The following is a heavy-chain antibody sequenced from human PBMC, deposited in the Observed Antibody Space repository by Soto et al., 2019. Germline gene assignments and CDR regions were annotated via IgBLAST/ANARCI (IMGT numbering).Heavy chain of an antibody. D-gene: IGHD6-19*01. Sequence: ASVKVSCKASGYTFTSYGISWVRQAPGQGLEWMGWISAYNGNTNYAQKLQGRVTMTTDTSTSTAYMELRSLRSDDTAVYYCERRLNVKWMETVPSHAFDIWGQGTMVTVSS. J-gene: IGHJ3*02. V-gene: IGHV1-18*04. CDR2: ISAYNGNT. CDR1: GYTFTSYG. CDR3: ERRLNVKWMETVPSHAFDI.